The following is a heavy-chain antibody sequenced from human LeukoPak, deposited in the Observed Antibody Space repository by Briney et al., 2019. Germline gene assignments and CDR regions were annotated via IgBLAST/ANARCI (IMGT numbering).Heavy chain of an antibody. J-gene: IGHJ4*02. CDR3: GTLLSNGPFDY. Sequence: ASVKVSCKASGYTFTGHYMHWVRQAPGQGLEWMGRIHPNSGDTIYAQIFQGRVTMTRDTSVSTAYMELSSLTSGDTAVYYCGTLLSNGPFDYWGQGSLVTVSS. CDR2: IHPNSGDT. V-gene: IGHV1-2*06. CDR1: GYTFTGHY.